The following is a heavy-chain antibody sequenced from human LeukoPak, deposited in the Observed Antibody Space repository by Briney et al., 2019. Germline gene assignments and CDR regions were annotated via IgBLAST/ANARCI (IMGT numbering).Heavy chain of an antibody. D-gene: IGHD4-11*01. CDR3: ARDRDYSNSDAFDI. Sequence: PSETLSLTCAVSGGSISSGDYYWRWLRQPPGKGLEWIGYIYSSGSSYYNPSLKSRVTISVDTSKNQFSLKLSSVTAADTAVYYCARDRDYSNSDAFDIWGQGTMVTVSS. V-gene: IGHV4-30-4*08. J-gene: IGHJ3*02. CDR1: GGSISSGDYY. CDR2: IYSSGSS.